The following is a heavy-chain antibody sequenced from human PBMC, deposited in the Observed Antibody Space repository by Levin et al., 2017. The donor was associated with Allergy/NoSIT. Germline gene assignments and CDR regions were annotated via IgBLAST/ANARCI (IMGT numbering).Heavy chain of an antibody. V-gene: IGHV3-9*01. Sequence: PGGSLRLSCAASGFTFDDYAMHWVRQAPGKGLEWVSGISWNSGSIGYADSVKGRFTISRDNAKNSLYLQMNSLRTEHTAVSFCALAHIGLPDAFSIWGQGTMVIFSS. CDR2: ISWNSGSI. D-gene: IGHD2-15*01. CDR3: ALAHIGLPDAFSI. J-gene: IGHJ3*02. CDR1: GFTFDDYA.